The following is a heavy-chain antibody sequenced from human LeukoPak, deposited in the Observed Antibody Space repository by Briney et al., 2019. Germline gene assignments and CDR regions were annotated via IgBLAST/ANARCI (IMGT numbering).Heavy chain of an antibody. CDR1: GYTFISYY. J-gene: IGHJ4*01. Sequence: ASVKVSCKASGYTFISYYMYWVRQAPGHGLGWMGFINPSAGNTAYAQKFQGRVTMTRDTSTSTVYMDLTSLRSDDTAVYYCARGKYGDWYFDYWGQGSLVTVSS. D-gene: IGHD4-17*01. CDR2: INPSAGNT. V-gene: IGHV1-46*01. CDR3: ARGKYGDWYFDY.